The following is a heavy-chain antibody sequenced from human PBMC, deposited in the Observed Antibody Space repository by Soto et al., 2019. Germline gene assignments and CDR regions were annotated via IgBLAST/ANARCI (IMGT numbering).Heavy chain of an antibody. V-gene: IGHV2-5*02. D-gene: IGHD2-15*01. CDR1: GFSLSTSAVG. Sequence: QITLKESGPTLVKPTQTLTLTCTFSGFSLSTSAVGVGWIRQPPGKALEWLAFIYWDDDKRYSPSLKSSLTLXXXPXXTQVVLAMTNMDPADTATYYCAHLVVAGLPYSSGYWGQGTLVTVSS. CDR2: IYWDDDK. J-gene: IGHJ4*02. CDR3: AHLVVAGLPYSSGY.